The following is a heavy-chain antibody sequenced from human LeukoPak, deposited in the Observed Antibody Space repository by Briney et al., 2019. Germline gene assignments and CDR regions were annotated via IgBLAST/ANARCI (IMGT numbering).Heavy chain of an antibody. Sequence: PGGSLRLSCAASGFTFSTYAFHWVRQAPGKGLEWVAALSYDGVNKYYADYVKGRFTISRDTSKVSLYLQMNTLRAEDTALYYCARGYCTSTSCYNDYWGQGTLVTVSS. J-gene: IGHJ4*02. CDR3: ARGYCTSTSCYNDY. V-gene: IGHV3-30*04. CDR2: LSYDGVNK. D-gene: IGHD2-2*02. CDR1: GFTFSTYA.